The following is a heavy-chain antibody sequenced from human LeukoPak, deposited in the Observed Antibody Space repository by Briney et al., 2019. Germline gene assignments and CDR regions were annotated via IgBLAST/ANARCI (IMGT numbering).Heavy chain of an antibody. J-gene: IGHJ4*02. CDR1: GYTFTGYY. CDR3: ARETGGSLGVNVDTYYFDY. Sequence: ASVKVSCKASGYTFTGYYMHWVRQAPGQGLEWMGRINPNSGGTNYAQKFQGRVTMTRDTSISTAYMELSRLRSDDTAVYYCARETGGSLGVNVDTYYFDYWGQGTLVTVSS. CDR2: INPNSGGT. D-gene: IGHD7-27*01. V-gene: IGHV1-2*06.